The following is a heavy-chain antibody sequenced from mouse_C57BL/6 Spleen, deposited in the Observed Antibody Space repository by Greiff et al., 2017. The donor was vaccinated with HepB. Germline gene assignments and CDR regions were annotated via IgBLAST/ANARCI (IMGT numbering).Heavy chain of an antibody. J-gene: IGHJ2*01. Sequence: EVQLQQSGPELVKPGASVKISCKASGYTFTDYYMNWVKQSHGKSLEWIGDINPNNGGTSYNQKFKGKATLTVDKSSSTAYMELRSLTSEDSAVYYCARGGLRAQAGDYFDYWGQGTTLTVSS. CDR1: GYTFTDYY. V-gene: IGHV1-26*01. CDR3: ARGGLRAQAGDYFDY. D-gene: IGHD3-2*02. CDR2: INPNNGGT.